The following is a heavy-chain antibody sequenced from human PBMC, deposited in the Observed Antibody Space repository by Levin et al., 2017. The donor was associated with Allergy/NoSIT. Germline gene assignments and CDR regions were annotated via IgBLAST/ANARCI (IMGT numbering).Heavy chain of an antibody. Sequence: ASVKVSCKASGYTFTGYYMHWVRQAPGQGLEWMGRINPNSGGTNYAQKFQGRVTMTRDTSISTAYMELSRLRSDDTAVYYCAREFDWSPNYFDYWGQGTLVTVSS. V-gene: IGHV1-2*06. J-gene: IGHJ4*02. CDR1: GYTFTGYY. D-gene: IGHD3-9*01. CDR3: AREFDWSPNYFDY. CDR2: INPNSGGT.